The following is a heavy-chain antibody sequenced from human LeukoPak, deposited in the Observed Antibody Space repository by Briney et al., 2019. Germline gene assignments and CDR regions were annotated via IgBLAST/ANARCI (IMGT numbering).Heavy chain of an antibody. V-gene: IGHV3-21*01. CDR3: ARVLYDFWSGYLRPGYYYYGMDV. J-gene: IGHJ6*02. D-gene: IGHD3-3*01. Sequence: GGSLRLSCAASGFTFSSYSMNWVRQAPGKGLEWVSSISSSSSYIYYADSVKGRFTISRDNAKNSLYLQMNSLRAEDTAVYYCARVLYDFWSGYLRPGYYYYGMDVWGQGTTVTVSS. CDR2: ISSSSSYI. CDR1: GFTFSSYS.